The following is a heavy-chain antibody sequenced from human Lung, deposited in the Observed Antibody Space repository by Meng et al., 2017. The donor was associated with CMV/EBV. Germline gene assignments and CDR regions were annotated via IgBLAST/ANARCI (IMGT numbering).Heavy chain of an antibody. CDR1: GYTFSNYW. V-gene: IGHV5-51*01. J-gene: IGHJ4*02. Sequence: GGSLRLXXKGSGYTFSNYWIGWVRQTPGKGLEWMGIIYPGDSDTRYSPSFQGQVTISADKSISTAYLQWSNLKASDTAMYYCTRLEDGSSYLGHWGQGTLXTVSS. CDR3: TRLEDGSSYLGH. D-gene: IGHD1-26*01. CDR2: IYPGDSDT.